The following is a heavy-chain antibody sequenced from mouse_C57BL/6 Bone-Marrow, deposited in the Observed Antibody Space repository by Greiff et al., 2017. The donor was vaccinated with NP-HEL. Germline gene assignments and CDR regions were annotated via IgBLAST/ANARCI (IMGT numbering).Heavy chain of an antibody. CDR3: ARHDYYDYDGFAY. Sequence: EVMLVESGGDLVKPGGSLKLSCAASGFTFSSYGMSWVRQTPDKRLEWVATLSSGGSYTYYPASVKGRFPISRDNAKNPLYLQMSSLKSEDTAMYYCARHDYYDYDGFAYWGQGTLVTVSA. CDR1: GFTFSSYG. CDR2: LSSGGSYT. J-gene: IGHJ3*01. V-gene: IGHV5-6*01. D-gene: IGHD2-4*01.